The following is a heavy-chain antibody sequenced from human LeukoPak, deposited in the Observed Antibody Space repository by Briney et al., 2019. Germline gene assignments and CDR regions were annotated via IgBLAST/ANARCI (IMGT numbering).Heavy chain of an antibody. Sequence: PSETLSLTCTVSGGSISSYYWSWIRQPPGKGLEWIGYIYYSGSTNYNPSLKSRVTISVDTSKNQFSLKLSSVTAADTAVYYCASLQWLVPSKNNDAFDIWGQGTMVTVSS. J-gene: IGHJ3*02. D-gene: IGHD6-19*01. CDR1: GGSISSYY. CDR2: IYYSGST. V-gene: IGHV4-59*01. CDR3: ASLQWLVPSKNNDAFDI.